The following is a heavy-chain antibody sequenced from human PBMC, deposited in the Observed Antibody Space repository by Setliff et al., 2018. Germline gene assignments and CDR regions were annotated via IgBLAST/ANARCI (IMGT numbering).Heavy chain of an antibody. CDR1: GFTFSNYG. D-gene: IGHD2-21*02. Sequence: GESLKISCVASGFTFSNYGMHWVRQAPGKGLEWVALIWNDGSTKFYGDSVKGRVTISRDNSKNTLYLQMDSLRAEDTAVYYCARNWVTAQHYYYGMDVWGQGTTVTVSS. V-gene: IGHV3-33*01. J-gene: IGHJ6*02. CDR3: ARNWVTAQHYYYGMDV. CDR2: IWNDGSTK.